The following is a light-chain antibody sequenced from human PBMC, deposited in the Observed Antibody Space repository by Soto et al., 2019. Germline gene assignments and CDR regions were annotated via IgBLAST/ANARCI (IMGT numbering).Light chain of an antibody. CDR2: DVS. V-gene: IGLV2-14*01. Sequence: QSALTQPASVSGSPGQSITISCTGTSSDIGGFTYVSWYQQNPGKAPKLMIYDVSNRPSGVSNRFSASKSGNTASLTISGLQAEDEADYYCSSYTTSTPLVFGGGTKVTVL. J-gene: IGLJ2*01. CDR1: SSDIGGFTY. CDR3: SSYTTSTPLV.